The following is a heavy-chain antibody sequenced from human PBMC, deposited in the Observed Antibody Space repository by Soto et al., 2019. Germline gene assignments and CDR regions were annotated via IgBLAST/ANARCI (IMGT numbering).Heavy chain of an antibody. D-gene: IGHD6-6*01. V-gene: IGHV4-4*02. Sequence: SETLSITCAVSSGSISSSNWWSWVRQPPEKGLEWIGEIYHSGSINYNPSLKSPVTIAVDKSKNQFSLKLSPVTAADTAVYYCAREEGSSSSKYNWFDPWGQGTLVTVSS. CDR3: AREEGSSSSKYNWFDP. CDR2: IYHSGSI. CDR1: SGSISSSNW. J-gene: IGHJ5*02.